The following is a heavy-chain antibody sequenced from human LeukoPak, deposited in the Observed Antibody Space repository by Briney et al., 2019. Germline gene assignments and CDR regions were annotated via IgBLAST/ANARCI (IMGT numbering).Heavy chain of an antibody. CDR3: AREKLRGDTLRIQLLF. Sequence: GASVKVSCKASGYTFTDYYMHWVRQAPGQGLEWVGRINPNSGGTNYAQKFQGRVTMTRDTSISTAYMELSRLRSDDTAVYYCAREKLRGDTLRIQLLFWGQGTLVTVSS. J-gene: IGHJ4*02. CDR2: INPNSGGT. V-gene: IGHV1-2*06. CDR1: GYTFTDYY. D-gene: IGHD5-18*01.